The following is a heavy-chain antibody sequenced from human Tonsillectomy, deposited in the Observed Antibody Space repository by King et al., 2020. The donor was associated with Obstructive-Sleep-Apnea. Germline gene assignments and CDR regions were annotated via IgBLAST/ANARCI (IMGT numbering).Heavy chain of an antibody. D-gene: IGHD4-23*01. V-gene: IGHV4-59*01. Sequence: VQLQESGPGLVKPSETLSLTCTASGASISLYYWTWVRQPPGKGLDWIGYISNSGNTNYSPSLKSRVTISVDTSKSQVSLKVSSVTAADTAVYYCARDHGGGLDVWGHGTTVTVSS. CDR1: GASISLYY. CDR3: ARDHGGGLDV. CDR2: ISNSGNT. J-gene: IGHJ6*02.